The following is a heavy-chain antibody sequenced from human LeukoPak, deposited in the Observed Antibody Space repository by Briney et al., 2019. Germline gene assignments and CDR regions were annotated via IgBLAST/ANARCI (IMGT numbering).Heavy chain of an antibody. J-gene: IGHJ1*01. CDR1: GGSFSGYY. Sequence: PSENLSLTCAVDGGSFSGYYWSWIRQPPGNGPEWIGEINHSGSANYNPSLKSRVTISIDTSKRDFSVMMSSVTAADTAVYYCARGRSSSSGRYFQHWGEGTPVTVSS. D-gene: IGHD6-6*01. CDR3: ARGRSSSSGRYFQH. V-gene: IGHV4-34*01. CDR2: INHSGSA.